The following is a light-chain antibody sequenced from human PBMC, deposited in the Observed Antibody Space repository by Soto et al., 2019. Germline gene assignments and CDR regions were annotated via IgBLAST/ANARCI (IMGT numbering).Light chain of an antibody. CDR3: QQHGSSSYT. J-gene: IGKJ2*01. CDR1: QSVRSNY. Sequence: EIVLTHSPGTLSLSPGERATLSCRASQSVRSNYLAWYQQKPGQAPRLLIYGASSRATGIPDRFSGSGSGTDFTLTISRLEPEDFAVYYCQQHGSSSYTFGQGTKLEIK. V-gene: IGKV3-20*01. CDR2: GAS.